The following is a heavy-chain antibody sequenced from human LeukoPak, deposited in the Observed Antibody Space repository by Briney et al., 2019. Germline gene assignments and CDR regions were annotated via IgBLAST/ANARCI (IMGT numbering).Heavy chain of an antibody. V-gene: IGHV3-11*04. CDR1: GVTFSNAW. Sequence: GGSLRLSCAASGVTFSNAWMNWIRQAPGKGLEWVSYISTSGSTIYYADSVKGRFTISRDNAKNSLYLQMNSLRADDTAVYYCARGYDWVLDYWGQGTLVTVSS. CDR2: ISTSGSTI. J-gene: IGHJ4*02. D-gene: IGHD3-16*01. CDR3: ARGYDWVLDY.